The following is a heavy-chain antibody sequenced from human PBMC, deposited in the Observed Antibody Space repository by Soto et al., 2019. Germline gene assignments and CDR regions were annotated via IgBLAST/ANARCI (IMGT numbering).Heavy chain of an antibody. D-gene: IGHD5-12*01. CDR2: ISYSGRT. CDR3: ARVPIKSGYVGA. CDR1: GDSISSGGYY. V-gene: IGHV4-31*03. J-gene: IGHJ5*02. Sequence: SETLSLTCTVSGDSISSGGYYWSWIRQHPGKGLEWIGYISYSGRTYYSPSLRSRVIISVDTSKNQFSLNLRSVTAADTAMYYCARVPIKSGYVGAWGQGTLVTVSS.